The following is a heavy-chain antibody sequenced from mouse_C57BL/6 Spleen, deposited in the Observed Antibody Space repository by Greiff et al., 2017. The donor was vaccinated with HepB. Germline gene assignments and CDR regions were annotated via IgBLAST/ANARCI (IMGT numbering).Heavy chain of an antibody. CDR1: GYTFTSYW. D-gene: IGHD2-4*01. V-gene: IGHV1-50*01. CDR2: IDPSDSYT. CDR3: ASHYYDYEGYFDY. J-gene: IGHJ2*01. Sequence: QVQLQQPGAELVKPGASVKLSCKASGYTFTSYWMQWVKQRPGQGLEWIGEIDPSDSYTNYNQKFKGKATLTVDTSSSTAYMQLSSLTSEDSAVYYCASHYYDYEGYFDYWGQGTTLTVSS.